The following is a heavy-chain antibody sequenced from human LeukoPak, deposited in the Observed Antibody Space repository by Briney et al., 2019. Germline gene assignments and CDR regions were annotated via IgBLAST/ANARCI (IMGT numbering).Heavy chain of an antibody. CDR2: IKQDGSEK. D-gene: IGHD3-22*01. J-gene: IGHJ4*02. CDR1: GFTFSSYW. Sequence: GGSLRLSCAASGFTFSSYWISWVRQAPGKGLEWVANIKQDGSEKYYVDSVKGRFTISRDNAKNSLYLQMNSLRAEDTAVYYCARLLYYYDSSGYYGRGVDYWGQGTLVTVSS. CDR3: ARLLYYYDSSGYYGRGVDY. V-gene: IGHV3-7*01.